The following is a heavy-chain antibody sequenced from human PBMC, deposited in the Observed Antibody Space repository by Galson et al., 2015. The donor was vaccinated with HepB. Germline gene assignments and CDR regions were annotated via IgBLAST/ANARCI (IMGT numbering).Heavy chain of an antibody. D-gene: IGHD3-10*01. CDR2: ISSSSSHT. Sequence: SLRLSCAASGFTFSDYYMSWIRQAPGEGLEWVSYISSSSSHTNYADSVKGRFTISRDNAKNLLYLQMDSLRAEDTAVYYCARVYYGSGSYGWFDPWGQGTLVSVSS. V-gene: IGHV3-11*06. CDR1: GFTFSDYY. CDR3: ARVYYGSGSYGWFDP. J-gene: IGHJ5*02.